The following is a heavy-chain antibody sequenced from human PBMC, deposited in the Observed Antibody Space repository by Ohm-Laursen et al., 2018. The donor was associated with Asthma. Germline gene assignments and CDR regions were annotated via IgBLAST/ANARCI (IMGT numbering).Heavy chain of an antibody. J-gene: IGHJ4*02. D-gene: IGHD5-24*01. CDR2: IFHSGDT. CDR3: ARGHGYNLY. Sequence: TLSLTCGVSGGSITRGGYSWHWIRQPPGKGLEWIGHIFHSGDTYYNPSLKSRVTISLDRPKNQFSLKLSSVTAADTAVYYCARGHGYNLYWGQGTLVTVSS. V-gene: IGHV4-30-2*01. CDR1: GGSITRGGYS.